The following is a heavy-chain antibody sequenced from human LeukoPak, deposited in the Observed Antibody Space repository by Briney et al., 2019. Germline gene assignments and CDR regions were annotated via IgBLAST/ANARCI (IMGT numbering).Heavy chain of an antibody. J-gene: IGHJ4*02. CDR1: GFTFSSYG. V-gene: IGHV3-30*02. CDR3: ARESTHVPTVTNSFEY. CDR2: IRYDGSNK. D-gene: IGHD4-11*01. Sequence: PGGSLRLSCAASGFTFSSYGMHWVRQAPGKGLEWVAFIRYDGSNKYYADSVKGRFTISRDNAKNSLYLQMNSLRAEDTAVYYCARESTHVPTVTNSFEYWGQGTLVTVSS.